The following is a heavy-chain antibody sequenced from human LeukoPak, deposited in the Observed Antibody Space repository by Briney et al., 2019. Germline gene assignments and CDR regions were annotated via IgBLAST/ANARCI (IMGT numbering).Heavy chain of an antibody. D-gene: IGHD3-22*01. CDR1: GYRFTNYW. V-gene: IGHV5-51*01. CDR3: TRQGVYYSDSSAFYY. Sequence: GESLKISCKCSGYRFTNYWIGLVRQMPGKGLELMGSIYPGDSDITYSPSFQGQVTISADKSFTTAYLQWRSLKASDTAIYYCTRQGVYYSDSSAFYYWGQGTRVTVSS. J-gene: IGHJ4*02. CDR2: IYPGDSDI.